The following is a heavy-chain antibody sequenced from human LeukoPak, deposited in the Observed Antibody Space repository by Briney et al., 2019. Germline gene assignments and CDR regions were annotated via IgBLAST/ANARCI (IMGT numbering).Heavy chain of an antibody. Sequence: ASVKVSCKASGYTFTGYFMHWVRQAPGQGPEWMGLINPRSGGTNYAQNFQGRVTMTRDTSISTAYMELSRLVSDDTAVYYCARETGRRDYYDSSGYLEHWGQGTLVTVSS. CDR2: INPRSGGT. V-gene: IGHV1-2*02. J-gene: IGHJ4*02. D-gene: IGHD3-22*01. CDR1: GYTFTGYF. CDR3: ARETGRRDYYDSSGYLEH.